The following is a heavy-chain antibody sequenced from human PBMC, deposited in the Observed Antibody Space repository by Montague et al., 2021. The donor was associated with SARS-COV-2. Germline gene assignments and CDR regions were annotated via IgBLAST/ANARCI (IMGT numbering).Heavy chain of an antibody. J-gene: IGHJ4*02. CDR2: IYPDDSDT. D-gene: IGHD1-26*01. CDR1: GYLFTRYW. V-gene: IGHV5-51*01. Sequence: QSGAEVKQPGESLQISCKVSGYLFTRYWIGWVRQMPGKGLEWVAVIYPDDSDTRYNPSFQGQITISADRSITTAFLKWASLKASDTAIYYCARPQVGVPGAVLLFDSWGQGTLVTVSS. CDR3: ARPQVGVPGAVLLFDS.